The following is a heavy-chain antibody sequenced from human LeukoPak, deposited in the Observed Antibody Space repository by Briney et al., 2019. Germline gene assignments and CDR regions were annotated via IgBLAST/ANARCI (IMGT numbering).Heavy chain of an antibody. Sequence: QTGGSLRLSCADSGFTISKYGMSWVRQAPGKGLEWVSGISVSGSSTYYADSVRGRFTISRDNSKNTLYLQMSSLRAEDTAVYYCAKDRDGGAATTAKGFDCWGQGTLVTVSS. J-gene: IGHJ4*02. CDR2: ISVSGSST. CDR1: GFTISKYG. CDR3: AKDRDGGAATTAKGFDC. D-gene: IGHD1/OR15-1a*01. V-gene: IGHV3-23*01.